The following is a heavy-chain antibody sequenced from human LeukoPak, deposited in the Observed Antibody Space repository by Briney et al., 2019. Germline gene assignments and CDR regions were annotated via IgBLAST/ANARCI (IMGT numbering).Heavy chain of an antibody. Sequence: PSETLSLTCAVYGGSFSGYYWSWIRQPPGKGLEWIGEINHSGSTNYNPSLKSRVTISVDTSKNQFSLKLSSVTAADTAVYYCARERDFWSGYYEFDPWGQGTLVTVSS. D-gene: IGHD3-3*01. CDR1: GGSFSGYY. CDR2: INHSGST. V-gene: IGHV4-34*01. CDR3: ARERDFWSGYYEFDP. J-gene: IGHJ5*02.